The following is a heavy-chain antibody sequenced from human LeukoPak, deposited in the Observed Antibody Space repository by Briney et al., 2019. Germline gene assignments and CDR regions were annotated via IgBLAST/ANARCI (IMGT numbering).Heavy chain of an antibody. V-gene: IGHV4-59*08. Sequence: SETLSLTCTVSGGSISSYYWSWIRQPPGKGLEWIGYIYYSGSTNYNPSLKSRVTISVDTSKNQFSLNLSSVTAADTAVYYCARRDYRYFFDYWGQGTLVTVSS. D-gene: IGHD3-16*01. CDR2: IYYSGST. J-gene: IGHJ4*02. CDR1: GGSISSYY. CDR3: ARRDYRYFFDY.